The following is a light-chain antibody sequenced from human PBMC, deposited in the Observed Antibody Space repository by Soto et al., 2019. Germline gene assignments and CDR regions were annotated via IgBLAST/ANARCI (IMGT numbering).Light chain of an antibody. V-gene: IGKV3-20*01. Sequence: EIVLTQSPGTLSLSPGERATLSCRASQSVSSSYLAWYQQKPGQAPRLLIYGASSRATGIPDRFSGSGSGTDFPLTISRLEPEDVAVYYYKQYGSSPTFGGGTKVEIK. CDR3: KQYGSSPT. J-gene: IGKJ4*01. CDR1: QSVSSSY. CDR2: GAS.